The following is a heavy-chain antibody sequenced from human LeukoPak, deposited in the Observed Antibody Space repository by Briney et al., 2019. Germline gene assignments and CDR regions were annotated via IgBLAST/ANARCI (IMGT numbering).Heavy chain of an antibody. D-gene: IGHD3-22*01. Sequence: GRSLRLSCAASGFTFSSYGMHWVRQAPGKRLERVALIWYDGSNKYYADSVKGRFTISRDNSKNTLYLQMNSLRAEDTAVYYCARALFNYDSSGLNYWGQGTLVTVSS. CDR1: GFTFSSYG. V-gene: IGHV3-33*01. CDR3: ARALFNYDSSGLNY. J-gene: IGHJ4*02. CDR2: IWYDGSNK.